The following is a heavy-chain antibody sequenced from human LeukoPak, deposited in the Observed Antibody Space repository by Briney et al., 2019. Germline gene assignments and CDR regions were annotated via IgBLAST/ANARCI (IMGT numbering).Heavy chain of an antibody. CDR3: ARESGYSSSWSDFQH. CDR2: INHSGST. J-gene: IGHJ1*01. CDR1: GGSFSGYY. Sequence: SETLSLTCAVYGGSFSGYYWSWIRQPPGKGLEWIGEINHSGSTNYNPSLKSRVTISVDTSKNQFSLKLSSVTAADTAVYYCARESGYSSSWSDFQHWGQGTLVTVSS. D-gene: IGHD6-13*01. V-gene: IGHV4-34*01.